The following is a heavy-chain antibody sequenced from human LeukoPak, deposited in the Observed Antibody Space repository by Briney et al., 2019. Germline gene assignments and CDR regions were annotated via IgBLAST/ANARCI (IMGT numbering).Heavy chain of an antibody. CDR3: ARVRRYSGSENYYYYGMDV. CDR1: GGSISGYY. Sequence: SETLSLTCTVSGGSISGYYWSWIRQPPGKGLEWIGYIYYRGSTNYNPSLKSRVTISVDRSKNQFSLKLSSVTAADTAVYYCARVRRYSGSENYYYYGMDVWGQGTTVTVSS. CDR2: IYYRGST. J-gene: IGHJ6*02. V-gene: IGHV4-59*12. D-gene: IGHD5-12*01.